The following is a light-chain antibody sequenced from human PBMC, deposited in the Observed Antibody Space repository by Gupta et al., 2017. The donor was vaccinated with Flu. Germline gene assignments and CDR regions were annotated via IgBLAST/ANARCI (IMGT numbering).Light chain of an antibody. J-gene: IGKJ2*03. V-gene: IGKV1-39*01. CDR2: AAA. Sequence: DMQMPQSQSSLSASRGDRLTITCRPSQSISSTLTWYQQKPEQAPKFLNYAAASLHSGVPPMFRGSGAATYFTLTISSLQPEDFVTYYWQGSYRPRYRFGQGTKLEIK. CDR1: QSISST. CDR3: QGSYRPRYR.